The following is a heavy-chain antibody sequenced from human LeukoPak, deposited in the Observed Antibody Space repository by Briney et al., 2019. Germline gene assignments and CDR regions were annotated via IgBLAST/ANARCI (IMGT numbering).Heavy chain of an antibody. CDR2: ISGSGGST. J-gene: IGHJ4*02. CDR1: GFTFSSYA. D-gene: IGHD1-26*01. CDR3: AKGDSGSYSRPAFFDY. V-gene: IGHV3-23*01. Sequence: PGGSLRLSCAASGFTFSSYAMSWVRQAPGKGLEWVSAISGSGGSTYYADSVKGRFTISRDNSKNTLYLQMNSLRAEDTAVYYCAKGDSGSYSRPAFFDYWGQGTLVTVSS.